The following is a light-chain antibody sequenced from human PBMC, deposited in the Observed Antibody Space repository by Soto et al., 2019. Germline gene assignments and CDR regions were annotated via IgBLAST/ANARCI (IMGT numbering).Light chain of an antibody. J-gene: IGKJ1*01. V-gene: IGKV1-39*01. CDR2: AAS. Sequence: DIQMTQSPRFLSASVGDRVTITCRASQNIRTYLTWYQQKPGKGPTVLIYAASTLQRRVPSRFSGSTTATDFTLTITGLQPEDSATYYCQQTLSVPRTFGLGTKVEIK. CDR1: QNIRTY. CDR3: QQTLSVPRT.